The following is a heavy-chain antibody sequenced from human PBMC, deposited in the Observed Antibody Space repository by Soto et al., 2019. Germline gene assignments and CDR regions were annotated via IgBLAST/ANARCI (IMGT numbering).Heavy chain of an antibody. CDR3: ARHNYGSGSTYFDY. D-gene: IGHD3-10*01. CDR1: GGSISSYY. CDR2: IYYSGGT. J-gene: IGHJ4*02. V-gene: IGHV4-59*08. Sequence: SETLSLTCTVSGGSISSYYWSWIRQPPGKGLEWIGYIYYSGGTNYNPSLKSRVTISVDTSKNQFSLKLNSMTAADTAVYYCARHNYGSGSTYFDYWGQGALVTVSS.